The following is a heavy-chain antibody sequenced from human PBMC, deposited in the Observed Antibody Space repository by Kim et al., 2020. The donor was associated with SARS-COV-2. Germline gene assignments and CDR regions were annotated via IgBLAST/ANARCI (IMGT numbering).Heavy chain of an antibody. CDR1: GYSIRSGYY. J-gene: IGHJ5*02. D-gene: IGHD2-2*01. V-gene: IGHV4-38-2*02. CDR3: ARDLTHCSRTTCYSYFFDH. Sequence: SETLSLTCTVSGYSIRSGYYWGWIRQPPGKGLEWIGSIYHSGSTSYYPSLKSRVTISIDTSKNQFSLKLSSVTAADTAVYYCARDLTHCSRTTCYSYFFDHWVQGTLVTVSS. CDR2: IYHSGST.